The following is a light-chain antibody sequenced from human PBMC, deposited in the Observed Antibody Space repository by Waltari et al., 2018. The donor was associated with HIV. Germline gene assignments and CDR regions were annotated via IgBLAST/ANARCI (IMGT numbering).Light chain of an antibody. CDR2: GAF. CDR1: QSLDNNY. V-gene: IGKV3-20*01. Sequence: EIVLTQSPGTLSLSPGQTATLSCRASQSLDNNYLAWYQQRPGQAPRLLMYGAFRRAAGIPDRCSGSGSGTDFTLTINRLEPEDFAVYYCQQYATSWTFGQGTKVEIK. CDR3: QQYATSWT. J-gene: IGKJ1*01.